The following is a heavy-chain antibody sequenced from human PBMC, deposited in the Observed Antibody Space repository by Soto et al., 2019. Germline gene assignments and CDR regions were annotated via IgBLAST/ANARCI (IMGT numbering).Heavy chain of an antibody. CDR2: ISSSSTNI. J-gene: IGHJ6*02. CDR1: GFTFSSYS. D-gene: IGHD2-15*01. CDR3: ARAYCSGGSCKYYYYGMDV. Sequence: EVQLVESGGGLVQPGGSLRLSCAASGFTFSSYSMKWVRQAPGKGLEWVSYISSSSTNIYYADSVKGRFTISRDNAKNSLYLQMNSLRAEDTAVYYCARAYCSGGSCKYYYYGMDVWGQGTKVTVSS. V-gene: IGHV3-48*01.